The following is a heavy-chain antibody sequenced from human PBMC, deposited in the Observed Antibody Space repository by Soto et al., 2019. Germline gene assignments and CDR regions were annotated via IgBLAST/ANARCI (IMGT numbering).Heavy chain of an antibody. J-gene: IGHJ3*02. CDR2: FNPEDEET. CDR1: GYTFTNYY. CDR3: ATPRYCSSTSCYDAFDI. V-gene: IGHV1-24*01. D-gene: IGHD2-2*01. Sequence: ASVKVSCKASGYTFTNYYMHWVRQAPGQGLEWMGGFNPEDEETIYAQKFQGRVTMTEDTSTDTAYMELSSLRSEDTAVYYCATPRYCSSTSCYDAFDIWGQGTMVTVSS.